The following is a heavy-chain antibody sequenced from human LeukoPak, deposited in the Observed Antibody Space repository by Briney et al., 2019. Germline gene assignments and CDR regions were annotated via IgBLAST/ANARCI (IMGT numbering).Heavy chain of an antibody. CDR1: GGSISSSSYY. V-gene: IGHV4-39*07. Sequence: SETLSLTCTVSGGSISSSSYYWGWIRQPPGKGLEWIGSIYYSGSTYYNPSLKSRVTISVDTSKNQFSLKLSSVTAADTAVYYCARDGSGWYDPNFDYWGQGTLVTVSS. CDR2: IYYSGST. J-gene: IGHJ4*02. CDR3: ARDGSGWYDPNFDY. D-gene: IGHD6-19*01.